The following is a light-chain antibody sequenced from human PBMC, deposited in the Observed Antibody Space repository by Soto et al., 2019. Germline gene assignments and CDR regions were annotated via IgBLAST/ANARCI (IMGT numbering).Light chain of an antibody. Sequence: DIVMTQTPLSSPVALGQPASISCRSSQSLVHSDGSTYLSWLHQRPGQPPRLLIYKISDRLSGVPDRFSGSGAGTDFTLKISRVEAEDVGVYYCMQATQFPTFGQGTKLEI. CDR3: MQATQFPT. V-gene: IGKV2-24*01. CDR1: QSLVHSDGSTY. J-gene: IGKJ2*01. CDR2: KIS.